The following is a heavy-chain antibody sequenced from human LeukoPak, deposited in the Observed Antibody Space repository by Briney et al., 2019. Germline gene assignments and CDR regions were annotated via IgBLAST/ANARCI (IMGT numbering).Heavy chain of an antibody. CDR1: GYTFTDYY. CDR2: INPNSGGT. CDR3: ARDHCTRNSCYEDLYYGMDV. Sequence: ASVKCSCKASGYTFTDYYVHWVRQAPGQGIEWMGWINPNSGGTEYAQKFQGRVTMTRDTSISTAYMDLSRLGSDDTAMYYCARDHCTRNSCYEDLYYGMDVWGQGTTVTVSS. J-gene: IGHJ6*02. V-gene: IGHV1-2*02. D-gene: IGHD2-2*01.